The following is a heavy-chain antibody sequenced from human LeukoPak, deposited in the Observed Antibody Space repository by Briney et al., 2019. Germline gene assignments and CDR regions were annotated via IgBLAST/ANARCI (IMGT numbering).Heavy chain of an antibody. Sequence: GGSLRLSCAASGFAFSRYGIVWVRQAPGRGLEWVSGISGSGGNTYYGDSVKGRFTISRDNSKNTVYLQMNSLRAEDTAVYYCAKPQGYLDYWGQGTLATVSS. CDR3: AKPQGYLDY. CDR2: ISGSGGNT. CDR1: GFAFSRYG. J-gene: IGHJ4*02. V-gene: IGHV3-23*01.